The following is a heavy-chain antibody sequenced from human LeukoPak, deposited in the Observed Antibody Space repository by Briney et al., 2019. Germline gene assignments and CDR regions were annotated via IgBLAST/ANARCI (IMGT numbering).Heavy chain of an antibody. J-gene: IGHJ5*01. V-gene: IGHV6-1*01. CDR2: TYYRSKWYN. CDR1: GDSVSTNSAT. CDR3: ARLVGASWFDS. D-gene: IGHD1-26*01. Sequence: SQTLSLTCAISGDSVSTNSATWTWLRQSPSRGLEWLGRTYYRSKWYNDYAVSMESRITINPDTSKNQFSLQLNSVTPEDTAVYYCARLVGASWFDSWGQGTLVTVSS.